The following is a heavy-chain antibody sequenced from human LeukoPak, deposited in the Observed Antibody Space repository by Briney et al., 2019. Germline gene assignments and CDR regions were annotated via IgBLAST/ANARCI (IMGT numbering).Heavy chain of an antibody. Sequence: KSGGSLRPSCAASGFTFSSYSMNWVRQAPGKGLEWVSSISSSSSYIYYADSVKGRFTISRDNAKNSLYLQMNSLRAEDTAVYYCARVANYYGSGSYYKSYYYYGMDVWGQGTTVTVSS. J-gene: IGHJ6*02. V-gene: IGHV3-21*01. CDR1: GFTFSSYS. CDR3: ARVANYYGSGSYYKSYYYYGMDV. D-gene: IGHD3-10*01. CDR2: ISSSSSYI.